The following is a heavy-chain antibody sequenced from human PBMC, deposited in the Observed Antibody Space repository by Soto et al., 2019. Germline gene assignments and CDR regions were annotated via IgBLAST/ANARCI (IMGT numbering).Heavy chain of an antibody. V-gene: IGHV1-18*01. D-gene: IGHD7-27*01. Sequence: QVQLVQSGAEVKKPGASVKVSCKASGYTFTSYGISWVRQAPGQGLEWMGWISAYNGNTNYAQKLQGRVTMTTDTCTSTEYMELRRLESDDTAVYCCAQTLSGEAQTYYGMDVWGQGTKVNVSS. CDR1: GYTFTSYG. J-gene: IGHJ6*02. CDR2: ISAYNGNT. CDR3: AQTLSGEAQTYYGMDV.